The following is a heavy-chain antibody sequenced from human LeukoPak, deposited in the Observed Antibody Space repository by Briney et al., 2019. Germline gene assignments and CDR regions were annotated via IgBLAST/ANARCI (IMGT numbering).Heavy chain of an antibody. V-gene: IGHV3-11*04. CDR2: ISSRGGTI. CDR3: ARDGIRSFGLITKHDY. Sequence: GGSLRLSCAASGFTFSDYNMHWIRQAPGKGLEWISYISSRGGTIFYADSVKGLFTISRDNAENSLFLQLNSLRPEDTAVYYCARDGIRSFGLITKHDYWGQGTLVTVSS. CDR1: GFTFSDYN. D-gene: IGHD3-3*01. J-gene: IGHJ4*02.